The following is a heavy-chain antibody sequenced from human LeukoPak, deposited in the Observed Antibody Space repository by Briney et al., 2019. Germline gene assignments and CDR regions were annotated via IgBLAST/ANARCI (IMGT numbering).Heavy chain of an antibody. CDR3: ARDALELLNWYFDL. CDR2: ISYDGSNK. CDR1: GFTFSSYA. J-gene: IGHJ2*01. D-gene: IGHD1-7*01. V-gene: IGHV3-30*04. Sequence: GGSLRLSCAASGFTFSSYAMHWVRQAPGKGLEWVAVISYDGSNKYYADSVEGRFTISRDNSKNTLYLQMNSLRAEDTAVYYCARDALELLNWYFDLWGRGTLVTVSS.